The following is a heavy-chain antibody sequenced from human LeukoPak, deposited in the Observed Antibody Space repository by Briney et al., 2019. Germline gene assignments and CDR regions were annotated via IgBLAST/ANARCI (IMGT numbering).Heavy chain of an antibody. CDR3: AGAGDGYNYDAFDI. J-gene: IGHJ3*02. CDR1: GYTFTGYY. V-gene: IGHV1-2*02. D-gene: IGHD5-24*01. CDR2: INPNSGGT. Sequence: ASVKVSCKASGYTFTGYYMHWVRQAPGQGLEWMGWINPNSGGTNYAQKFQGRGTMTRDTSISTAYMELSRLRSDDTAVYYCAGAGDGYNYDAFDIWGQGTMVTVSS.